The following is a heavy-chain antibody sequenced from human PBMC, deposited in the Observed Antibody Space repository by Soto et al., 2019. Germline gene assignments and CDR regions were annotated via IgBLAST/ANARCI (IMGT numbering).Heavy chain of an antibody. J-gene: IGHJ3*02. Sequence: PVGSLRLSCAASGFTCSSYGMRWVRQATGKGLEWVAVIWYDGSNKYYADSVKGRFTISRDNSKNTLYLQMNSLRAEDTAVYYCARARPAYCSGGSCMLPMGVVDIWGQGTMVTVSS. CDR2: IWYDGSNK. CDR1: GFTCSSYG. V-gene: IGHV3-33*01. CDR3: ARARPAYCSGGSCMLPMGVVDI. D-gene: IGHD2-15*01.